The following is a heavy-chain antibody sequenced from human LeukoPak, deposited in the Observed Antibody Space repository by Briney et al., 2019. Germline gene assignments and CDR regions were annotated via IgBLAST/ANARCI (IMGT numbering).Heavy chain of an antibody. CDR2: ISSSGSTI. CDR3: ARDNSGGSYFGSGAFDI. CDR1: GFTFSSYE. D-gene: IGHD1-26*01. V-gene: IGHV3-48*03. J-gene: IGHJ3*02. Sequence: GGSLRLSCAASGFTFSSYEMNWVRQAPGKGLEWVSYISSSGSTIYYADSVKGRFTISRDNAKNSLYLQMNSLRAEDTAVYYCARDNSGGSYFGSGAFDIWGQGTMVTVSS.